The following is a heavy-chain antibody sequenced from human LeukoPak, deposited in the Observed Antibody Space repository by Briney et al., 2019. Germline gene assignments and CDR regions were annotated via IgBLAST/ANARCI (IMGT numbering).Heavy chain of an antibody. J-gene: IGHJ6*03. V-gene: IGHV3-30-3*01. CDR1: GFTFSSYA. D-gene: IGHD3-3*01. CDR3: ARDRNYDFWSGYEDYYMDV. CDR2: ISYDGSNK. Sequence: GGSLRLSCAASGFTFSSYAMHWVRQAPGKGLEWVAVISYDGSNKYYADSVKGRFTISRDNAKNTLYLQMNSLRAEDTAVYYCARDRNYDFWSGYEDYYMDVWGKGTTVTVSS.